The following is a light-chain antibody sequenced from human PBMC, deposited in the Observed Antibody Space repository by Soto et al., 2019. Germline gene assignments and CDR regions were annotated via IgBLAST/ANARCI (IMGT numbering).Light chain of an antibody. V-gene: IGKV1-39*01. J-gene: IGKJ2*01. CDR1: QSISSY. Sequence: DIQMTQSPSSLSASVGDRVTITCRASQSISSYLNWYQQKPGTAPKLLIYAESSLQSGVPSRFSGSGSGTDFTLTISSLQPEDFATYYCQQSYRTPYTFGQGTKLEIK. CDR3: QQSYRTPYT. CDR2: AES.